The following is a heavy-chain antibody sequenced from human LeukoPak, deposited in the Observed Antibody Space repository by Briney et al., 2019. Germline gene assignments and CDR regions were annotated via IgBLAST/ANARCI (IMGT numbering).Heavy chain of an antibody. J-gene: IGHJ4*02. Sequence: GGSLRLSCAASGFTFDDYGMSWVRQAPGKGLEWVSGINWNGGSTGYADSVKGRFTISRDNAKNSLYLQMNSLRAEDTALYYCARGSPYGDYELPTTFDYWGQGTLVTVSS. V-gene: IGHV3-20*04. D-gene: IGHD4-17*01. CDR2: INWNGGST. CDR1: GFTFDDYG. CDR3: ARGSPYGDYELPTTFDY.